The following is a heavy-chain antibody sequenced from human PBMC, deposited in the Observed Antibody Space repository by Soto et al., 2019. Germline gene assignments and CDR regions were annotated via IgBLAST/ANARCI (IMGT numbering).Heavy chain of an antibody. CDR3: ARVRLRLSPNAFDI. CDR2: INPNSGGT. V-gene: IGHV1-2*02. J-gene: IGHJ3*02. D-gene: IGHD2-2*01. CDR1: GYTFTGYY. Sequence: ASVKVSCKASGYTFTGYYMHWVRQAPGQGLEWMGWINPNSGGTNYAQQFQGRVTMTRDTCISTAYMELSRLRSDDTAVYYCARVRLRLSPNAFDIWGQGTMVTVSS.